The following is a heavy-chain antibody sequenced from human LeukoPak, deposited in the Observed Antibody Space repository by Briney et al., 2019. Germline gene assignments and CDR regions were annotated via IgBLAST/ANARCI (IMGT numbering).Heavy chain of an antibody. Sequence: PSETLSLTCTVSRGSISSGEYYWSWIRQPPGKGREWIGYIYYSGSTYYNPSLKSRVTISVDTSKNQFSLKLSSVTAGDTSVYYCARFLTGGIYYFDYWGQGTLVTVSS. J-gene: IGHJ4*02. CDR1: RGSISSGEYY. V-gene: IGHV4-30-4*08. D-gene: IGHD4-23*01. CDR2: IYYSGST. CDR3: ARFLTGGIYYFDY.